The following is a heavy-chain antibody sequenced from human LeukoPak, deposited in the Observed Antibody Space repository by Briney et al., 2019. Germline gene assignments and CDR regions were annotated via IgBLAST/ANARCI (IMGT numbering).Heavy chain of an antibody. CDR3: VRDFNWGFDY. V-gene: IGHV6-1*01. Sequence: SQTLSLTCAISGDSVSSKSVSWSWIRQSPSGGLEFLGRTRYRSTWMTFYSLSVQSRMTINADTSRNHVALRLNSVTPEDTALYYCVRDFNWGFDYWGQGTLVTVSS. J-gene: IGHJ4*02. D-gene: IGHD7-27*01. CDR2: TRYRSTWMT. CDR1: GDSVSSKSVS.